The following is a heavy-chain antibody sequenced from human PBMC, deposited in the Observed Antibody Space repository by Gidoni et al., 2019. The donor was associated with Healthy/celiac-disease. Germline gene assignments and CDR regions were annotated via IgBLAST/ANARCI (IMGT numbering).Heavy chain of an antibody. V-gene: IGHV4-39*01. CDR3: ARNIVGATTDY. CDR2: IYYSGST. J-gene: IGHJ4*02. Sequence: QLQLQESGPGLVKPSETLSLTCTVSGGSISSSSYYWGWIRQPPGKGLEWIGSIYYSGSTYYNPSLKSRVTISVDTSKNQFSLKLSSVTAADTAVYYCARNIVGATTDYWGQGTLVTVSS. CDR1: GGSISSSSYY. D-gene: IGHD1-26*01.